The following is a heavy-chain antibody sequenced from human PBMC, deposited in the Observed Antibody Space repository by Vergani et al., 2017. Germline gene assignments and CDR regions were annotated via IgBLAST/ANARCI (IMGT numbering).Heavy chain of an antibody. D-gene: IGHD3-22*01. Sequence: QVQLQESGPRLVKPSETLSLTCGVSGYSINSGYYWAWIRQPPGKGLEWIRTIHHSGSSYHNPSLKSRVTISVETSKNHFSLKLTSVTAADTAVYYCARQPYYHDTSGFFFDLWGRGTLVTVSS. CDR3: ARQPYYHDTSGFFFDL. V-gene: IGHV4-38-2*01. J-gene: IGHJ2*01. CDR1: GYSINSGYY. CDR2: IHHSGSS.